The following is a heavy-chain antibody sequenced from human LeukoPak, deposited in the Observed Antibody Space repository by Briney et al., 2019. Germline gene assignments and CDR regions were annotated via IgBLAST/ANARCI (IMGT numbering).Heavy chain of an antibody. Sequence: PGGSLRLSCAASGFTFSSYAMSWVRQAPGKGLEWVSAISGSGGSTYYADSVKGRFTISRDNSKNTLYLQMNSLRAEDTAVYYCAKGRNRITIFGVVTQDFDYWGQGTLVTVSS. CDR1: GFTFSSYA. J-gene: IGHJ4*02. V-gene: IGHV3-23*01. CDR2: ISGSGGST. D-gene: IGHD3-3*01. CDR3: AKGRNRITIFGVVTQDFDY.